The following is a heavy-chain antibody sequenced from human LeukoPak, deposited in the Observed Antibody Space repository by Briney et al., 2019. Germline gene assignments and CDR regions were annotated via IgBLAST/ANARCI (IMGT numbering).Heavy chain of an antibody. CDR2: IYSSGSN. J-gene: IGHJ5*02. CDR3: ARGGVAARLMYGFQNWFDP. Sequence: SETLSLTCSVSGETVSSGAYYWSWIRHHPGKGLEWIGNIYSSGSNYHNPTPRSRLTISIDTSNNQFSLKMTSVTAADMAVYYRARGGVAARLMYGFQNWFDPWGQGTLVTVSS. D-gene: IGHD6-13*01. V-gene: IGHV4-31*03. CDR1: GETVSSGAYY.